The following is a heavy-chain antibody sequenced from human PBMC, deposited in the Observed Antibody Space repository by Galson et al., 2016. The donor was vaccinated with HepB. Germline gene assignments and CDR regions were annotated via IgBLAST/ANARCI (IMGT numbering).Heavy chain of an antibody. V-gene: IGHV3-30*04. CDR2: VTYDGTNA. CDR3: AKDKKEVTVEKYIHNRFDP. Sequence: SLRLSCAASGFTFSRYAMHWVRQAPGKGPEWVALVTYDGTNAYYTDAVKGRFTISRDNSKNMVYLQMDSLRTEETAIYYCAKDKKEVTVEKYIHNRFDPWGQGTLVTVSS. D-gene: IGHD2-21*02. CDR1: GFTFSRYA. J-gene: IGHJ5*02.